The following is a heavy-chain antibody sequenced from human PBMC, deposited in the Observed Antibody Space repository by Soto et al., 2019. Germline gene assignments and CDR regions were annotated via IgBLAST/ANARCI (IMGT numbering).Heavy chain of an antibody. D-gene: IGHD2-2*01. CDR3: AKGLTLIVVVPAAGNDY. J-gene: IGHJ4*02. Sequence: LRLSCAASGFTFSSYAMSWVRQAPGKGLEWVSAISGSGGSTYYADSVKGRFTISRDNSKNTLYLQMNSLRAEDTAVYYCAKGLTLIVVVPAAGNDYWGQGTQVTVSS. CDR2: ISGSGGST. V-gene: IGHV3-23*01. CDR1: GFTFSSYA.